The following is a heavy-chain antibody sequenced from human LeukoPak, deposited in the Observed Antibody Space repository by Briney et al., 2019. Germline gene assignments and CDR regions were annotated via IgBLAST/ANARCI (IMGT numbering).Heavy chain of an antibody. CDR2: IYYSGST. D-gene: IGHD6-19*01. V-gene: IGHV4-30-4*01. CDR1: GGSISSGDYY. Sequence: SETLSLTCTVSGGSISSGDYYWSWIRQPPGKGLEWIGYIYYSGSTYYNPSLKSRVTISVDTSKNQFSLTLSSVTAADTAVYYCARVQYSSGWYLDYWGQGTLVTVSS. J-gene: IGHJ4*02. CDR3: ARVQYSSGWYLDY.